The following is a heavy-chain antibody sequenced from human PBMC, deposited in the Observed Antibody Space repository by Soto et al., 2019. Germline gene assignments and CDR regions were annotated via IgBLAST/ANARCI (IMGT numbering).Heavy chain of an antibody. V-gene: IGHV4-4*02. CDR2: IKQSGSP. Sequence: QVQLQESGPGLVKPSGSLSLTCAVASGTISSHNWWTWVRQPPWDGLEWIGEIKQSGSPNYNPSLRSRVTISVDKSKSQFFLKLSSVTAADTAIYYCAGLGMVADLREFDPWGQGTLVTVSS. CDR1: SGTISSHNW. J-gene: IGHJ5*02. D-gene: IGHD2-15*01. CDR3: AGLGMVADLREFDP.